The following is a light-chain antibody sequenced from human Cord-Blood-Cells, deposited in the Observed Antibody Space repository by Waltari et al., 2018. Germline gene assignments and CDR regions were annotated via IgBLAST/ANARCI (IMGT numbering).Light chain of an antibody. V-gene: IGLV2-14*01. CDR3: SSYTSSSTE. J-gene: IGLJ3*02. Sequence: QSALTQPASVSGSPGQSITISCTGTSSDVGGYNYVSWYQQHPGKAPKLMIYDVSRRPEGVSNRFSGSKSGNTASLTISGLQAEDEADYYCSSYTSSSTEFGGGTKLTVL. CDR1: SSDVGGYNY. CDR2: DVS.